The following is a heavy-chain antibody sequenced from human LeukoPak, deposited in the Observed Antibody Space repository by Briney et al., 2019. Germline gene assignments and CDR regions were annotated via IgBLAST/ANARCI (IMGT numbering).Heavy chain of an antibody. Sequence: SQTLSLTCTVSGGSISSGGYYWSWIRQHPGKGLEWIGYIYYSGSTYYNPSLKSRVTISVDTSKNQFSLRLSSVTAADTAVYYCARLQYCSGTSCYWFDPWGQGTLVTVSS. J-gene: IGHJ5*02. V-gene: IGHV4-31*03. D-gene: IGHD2-2*01. CDR2: IYYSGST. CDR3: ARLQYCSGTSCYWFDP. CDR1: GGSISSGGYY.